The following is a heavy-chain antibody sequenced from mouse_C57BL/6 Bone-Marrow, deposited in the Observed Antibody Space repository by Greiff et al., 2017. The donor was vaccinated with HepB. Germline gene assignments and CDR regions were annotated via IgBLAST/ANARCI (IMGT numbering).Heavy chain of an antibody. CDR3: AIEKDY. J-gene: IGHJ4*01. V-gene: IGHV1-54*01. CDR2: INPGSGGT. CDR1: GYAFTNYL. Sequence: QVQLKESGAELVRPGTSVKVSCKASGYAFTNYLIEWVKQRPGQGLEWIGVINPGSGGTNYNEKFKGKATLTADKSSSTAYMQLSSLTSEDSAVYFCAIEKDYWGQGTSVTVSS.